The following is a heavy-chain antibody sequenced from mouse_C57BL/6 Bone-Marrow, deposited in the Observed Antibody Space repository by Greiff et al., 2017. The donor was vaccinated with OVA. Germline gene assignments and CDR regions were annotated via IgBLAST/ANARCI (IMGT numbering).Heavy chain of an antibody. J-gene: IGHJ1*03. CDR1: GFNIKDDY. V-gene: IGHV14-4*01. Sequence: VQLQQSGAELVRPGASVKLSCTASGFNIKDDYMHWVKQRPEQGLEWIGWIDPENGDTEYASKFQGKATITADTSSNTAYLQLSSLTSEDTAVYYCTSCYYSNPDVWGTGTTVTVSS. CDR3: TSCYYSNPDV. D-gene: IGHD2-5*01. CDR2: IDPENGDT.